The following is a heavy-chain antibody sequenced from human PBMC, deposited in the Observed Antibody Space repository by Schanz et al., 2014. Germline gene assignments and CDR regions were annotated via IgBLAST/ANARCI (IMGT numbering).Heavy chain of an antibody. Sequence: EVQLVESGGGLIQPGGSLRLSCATSGFIFRSFGIHWVRQAPGKGLEWVSALSEGGGGTHYADSVRGRFTISSDSSKNTLYLQMSSLRADDTAVYYCAKAADWPVTRFDPWGQGTLVTVSS. CDR2: LSEGGGGT. J-gene: IGHJ5*02. CDR3: AKAADWPVTRFDP. CDR1: GFIFRSFG. D-gene: IGHD3-9*01. V-gene: IGHV3-23*04.